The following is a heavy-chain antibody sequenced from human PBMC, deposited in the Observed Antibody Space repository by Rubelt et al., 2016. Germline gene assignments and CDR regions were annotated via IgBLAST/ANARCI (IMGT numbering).Heavy chain of an antibody. V-gene: IGHV4-39*02. CDR3: ARDRNLFWYYY. CDR2: IDHSVRT. CDR1: CGSISSSNDY. J-gene: IGHJ4*02. D-gene: IGHD2-8*01. Sequence: QLQLQESGPGLVKPSETLSLICTVSCGSISSSNDYWGWVRQPPGKGLAWIGSIDHSVRTYYNPSLKSRVTISVDTSENQVSLKVRSVTAADTAVYYCARDRNLFWYYYRGQGTLVTVSS.